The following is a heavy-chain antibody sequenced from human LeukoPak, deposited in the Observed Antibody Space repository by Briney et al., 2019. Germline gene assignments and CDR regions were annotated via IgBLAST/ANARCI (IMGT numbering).Heavy chain of an antibody. CDR3: ARDPRRCGGDCYSGYFDY. CDR1: GFTFSSYW. D-gene: IGHD2-21*02. J-gene: IGHJ4*02. Sequence: PGGSLRLSCAASGFTFSSYWMHWVRQAPGKGLVWVSRINSDGSSTSYADSVKGRFTISRDNAKNTLYLQMNSLRAEDTAVHYCARDPRRCGGDCYSGYFDYWGQGTLVTVSS. V-gene: IGHV3-74*01. CDR2: INSDGSST.